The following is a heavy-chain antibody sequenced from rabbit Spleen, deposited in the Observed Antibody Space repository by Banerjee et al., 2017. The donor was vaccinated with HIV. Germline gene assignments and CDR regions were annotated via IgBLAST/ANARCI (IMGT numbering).Heavy chain of an antibody. J-gene: IGHJ4*01. CDR3: ARDSAGREDFNL. CDR2: IDVVKSGST. CDR1: GLDISSSYW. D-gene: IGHD4-2*01. Sequence: QEQLEESGGGLVTTGASLTLTCKASGLDISSSYWICWVRQAPGKGLEWIACIDVVKSGSTYYASWAKGRFTISKTSSTTVTLQMTSLTGADTATYFCARDSAGREDFNLWGQGTLVTVS. V-gene: IGHV1S45*01.